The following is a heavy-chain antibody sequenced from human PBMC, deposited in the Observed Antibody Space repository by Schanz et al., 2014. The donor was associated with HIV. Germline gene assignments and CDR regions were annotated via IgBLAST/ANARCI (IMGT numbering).Heavy chain of an antibody. CDR1: GGSIRRGYYY. J-gene: IGHJ5*02. Sequence: QAQAQEAGPGTAEPFPTPAPTCTFLGGSIRRGYYYWELVRQHPGKGLEWIGDIYYSGSTYNNPSLKSRVNISVDTAKNQFSLQLGAVTAADTAVYYCARADFGHDLGFDPWGEGVLVTVTS. D-gene: IGHD4-17*01. V-gene: IGHV4-31*03. CDR3: ARADFGHDLGFDP. CDR2: IYYSGST.